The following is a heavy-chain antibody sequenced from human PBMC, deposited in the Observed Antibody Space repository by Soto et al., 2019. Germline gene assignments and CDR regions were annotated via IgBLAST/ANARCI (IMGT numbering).Heavy chain of an antibody. V-gene: IGHV6-1*01. CDR1: GDSVSSNSAA. CDR2: AYFKSEWYY. CDR3: AREDRDGYNIFGT. D-gene: IGHD3-3*02. Sequence: PSQTLSLTCAISGDSVSSNSAAWNWIRQSPSRGLEWLERAYFKSEWYYDYALSLKSRMSINPDTFKNQFSLLLYSVTPEDTAVYYCAREDRDGYNIFGTWGQGTLVTVSS. J-gene: IGHJ5*02.